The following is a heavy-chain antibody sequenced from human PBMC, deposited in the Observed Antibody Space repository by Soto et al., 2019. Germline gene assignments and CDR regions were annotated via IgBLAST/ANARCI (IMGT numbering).Heavy chain of an antibody. J-gene: IGHJ4*02. V-gene: IGHV1-18*01. CDR2: ISAYSGST. D-gene: IGHD6-13*01. CDR1: GYTFTTYG. Sequence: QVQLVQSGAEVKKPGASVKVSCKASGYTFTTYGISWVRQAPGQGLEWMGWISAYSGSTKFAQKLKGIVTMTTDTSTTTAYMEVRSLTSDDTAVYYCARDFTKSSSWPYYFDYWGQGTLVTVSS. CDR3: ARDFTKSSSWPYYFDY.